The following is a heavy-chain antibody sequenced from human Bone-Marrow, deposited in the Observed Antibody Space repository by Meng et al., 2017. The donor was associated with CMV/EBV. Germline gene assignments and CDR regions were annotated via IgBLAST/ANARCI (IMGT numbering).Heavy chain of an antibody. CDR2: IYYSGST. CDR3: ARERRDYDFWSGYYAGYYFDY. CDR1: GGSISSYY. V-gene: IGHV4-59*01. J-gene: IGHJ4*02. Sequence: SETLSLTCTVSGGSISSYYWSWIRQPPWKGLEWIGYIYYSGSTNYNPSLKSRVTISVDTSKNQFSLKLSSVTAADTAVYYCARERRDYDFWSGYYAGYYFDYWGQGTLVTVSS. D-gene: IGHD3-3*01.